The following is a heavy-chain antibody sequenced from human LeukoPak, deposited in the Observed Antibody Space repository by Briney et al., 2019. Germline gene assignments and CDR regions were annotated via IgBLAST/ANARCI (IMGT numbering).Heavy chain of an antibody. V-gene: IGHV4-4*07. CDR1: GGSISSYY. J-gene: IGHJ4*02. CDR3: AREGLSLWFGAYDY. CDR2: IYTSRST. Sequence: SETLSLTCTVSGGSISSYYWSWIRQPAGKGLEWIGRIYTSRSTNYNPSLKSRVTMSVDTSKNQFSLKLSSVTAADTAVYYCAREGLSLWFGAYDYWGQGTLVTVSS. D-gene: IGHD3-10*01.